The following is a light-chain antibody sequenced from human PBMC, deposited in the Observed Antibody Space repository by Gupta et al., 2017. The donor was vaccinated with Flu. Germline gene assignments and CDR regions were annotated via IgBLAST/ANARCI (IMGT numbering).Light chain of an antibody. J-gene: IGLJ2*01. V-gene: IGLV2-14*01. CDR3: YSYTTSNTLL. Sequence: QSALTQPASVSGSPGQSINISCTGSSSDIGVYDYVSWYQQHPGKAPKLLIFEVYNRPSGVSNRFSGSKSGNTASLTISGLQADDEADYYCYSYTTSNTLLFGGGTTLTV. CDR1: SSDIGVYDY. CDR2: EVY.